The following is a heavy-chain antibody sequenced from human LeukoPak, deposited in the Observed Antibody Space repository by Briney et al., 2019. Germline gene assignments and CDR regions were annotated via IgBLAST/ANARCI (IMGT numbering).Heavy chain of an antibody. V-gene: IGHV3-23*01. Sequence: PGGSLRLSCAASGFTFSSYAMSWVRQAPGKGLEWVSAISGSGGSTYYADSVKGRFTISRDNSKNTLYLQMNSLRAEDTAVYYCAKAERVVPAAPTDYCGQGTLVTVSS. CDR2: ISGSGGST. CDR3: AKAERVVPAAPTDY. D-gene: IGHD2-2*01. J-gene: IGHJ4*02. CDR1: GFTFSSYA.